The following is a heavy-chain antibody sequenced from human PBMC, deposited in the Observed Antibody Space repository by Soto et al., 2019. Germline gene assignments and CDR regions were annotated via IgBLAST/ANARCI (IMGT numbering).Heavy chain of an antibody. CDR2: IIPIVGTG. D-gene: IGHD2-2*01. CDR3: ARVVILVPTASTHSDYQMDV. CDR1: GGTFSNYA. V-gene: IGHV1-69*01. Sequence: QVQLVQSGAEVRKPGSSVTVSCKASGGTFSNYAISWVRQAPGQGLEWMGGIIPIVGTGSYAQKFQGRVTITADEPTTTAYMEMSSLRFEDTAVYYCARVVILVPTASTHSDYQMDVWGPGTTVTVSS. J-gene: IGHJ6*02.